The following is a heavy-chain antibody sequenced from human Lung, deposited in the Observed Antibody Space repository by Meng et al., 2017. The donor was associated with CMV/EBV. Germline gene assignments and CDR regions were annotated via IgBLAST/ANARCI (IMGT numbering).Heavy chain of an antibody. Sequence: QRKEPGPGLVKPSGTLSLTCVVSGGSISSSYWWTWVRQSPGKGLEWIGEMYHSGTTNYNPSLKSRVTISMGKSNNQLSLKLNSVTAADTAVYYCATQESRDGHNPYWGQGTLVTVSS. CDR3: ATQESRDGHNPY. J-gene: IGHJ4*02. CDR1: GGSISSSYW. D-gene: IGHD5-24*01. V-gene: IGHV4-4*02. CDR2: MYHSGTT.